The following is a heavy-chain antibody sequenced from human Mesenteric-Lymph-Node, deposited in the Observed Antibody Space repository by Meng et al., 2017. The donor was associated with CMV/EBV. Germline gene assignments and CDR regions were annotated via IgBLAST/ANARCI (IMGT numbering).Heavy chain of an antibody. Sequence: SETLSLTCTVSGGSINSYYWSWIRQPPGKGLEWIGYIYYSGSTNYNPSLKSRVTISVDTSKNQFSLKLSSVTAADTAVYYCATGGSYNDYYYYGMDVWGQGTTVTVSS. D-gene: IGHD1-26*01. J-gene: IGHJ6*02. CDR3: ATGGSYNDYYYYGMDV. V-gene: IGHV4-59*01. CDR1: GGSINSYY. CDR2: IYYSGST.